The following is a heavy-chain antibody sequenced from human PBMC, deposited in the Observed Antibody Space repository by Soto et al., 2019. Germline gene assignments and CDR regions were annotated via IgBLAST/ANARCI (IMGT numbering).Heavy chain of an antibody. CDR3: ARDSETGGSWGNFDY. V-gene: IGHV3-48*02. D-gene: IGHD2-8*02. Sequence: EVQLVESGGGLVQPGGSLRLSCAASGFTFSSYRMNWVRQAPGKGLEWVSYISRSSGTIYYRDSVKGRFTISRDNAKNSLYLQMSGLRDDDTAVYYCARDSETGGSWGNFDYWGQGTLVTVSS. J-gene: IGHJ4*02. CDR1: GFTFSSYR. CDR2: ISRSSGTI.